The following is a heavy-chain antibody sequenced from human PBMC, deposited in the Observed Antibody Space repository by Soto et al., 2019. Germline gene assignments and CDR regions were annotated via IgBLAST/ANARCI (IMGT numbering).Heavy chain of an antibody. CDR1: GGTFSSYA. V-gene: IGHV1-69*06. Sequence: QVQLVQSGAEVKKPGSSVKVSCKASGGTFSSYAISWVRQAPGQGLEWMGGIIPIFGTANNAQKFQGRVTITADKTTSIAHMELSSLRSEDTAVDYCATTGASSGWYGGAFDIWGQGTMVTVSS. CDR3: ATTGASSGWYGGAFDI. D-gene: IGHD6-19*01. CDR2: IIPIFGTA. J-gene: IGHJ3*02.